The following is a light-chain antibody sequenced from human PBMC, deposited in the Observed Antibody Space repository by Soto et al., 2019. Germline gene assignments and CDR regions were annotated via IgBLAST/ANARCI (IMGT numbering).Light chain of an antibody. Sequence: DIQMTQSPSSLSAFVGDSVTMSCRASQGIHNFLAWYQHKPGKAPKLLIFGASTLHSGVPSRFSGSGSGTDFTLTITNLQPEDVATYYCQKYDMDPPATFGQRTKVEI. CDR3: QKYDMDPPAT. V-gene: IGKV1-27*01. CDR2: GAS. J-gene: IGKJ1*01. CDR1: QGIHNF.